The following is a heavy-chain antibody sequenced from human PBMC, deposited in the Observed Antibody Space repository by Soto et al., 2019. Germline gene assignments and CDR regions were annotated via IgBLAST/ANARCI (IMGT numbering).Heavy chain of an antibody. D-gene: IGHD5-12*01. CDR1: GFTFSSYW. V-gene: IGHV3-7*03. J-gene: IGHJ6*02. Sequence: GGSLRLSCAASGFTFSSYWMSWVRQAPGKGLEWVANIKQDGSEKYYVDSVKGRFTISRDNAKNSLYLQMNSLRAEDTAVYYCARGRDGYNSPYYYYGMDVWGQGTTVTISS. CDR2: IKQDGSEK. CDR3: ARGRDGYNSPYYYYGMDV.